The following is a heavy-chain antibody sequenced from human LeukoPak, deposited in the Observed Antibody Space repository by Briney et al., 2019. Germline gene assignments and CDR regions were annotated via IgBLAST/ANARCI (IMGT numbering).Heavy chain of an antibody. J-gene: IGHJ3*02. Sequence: SETLSLTCTVSGGSIRSSSYYWGWIRQPPGKGLEWIGSIYYSGSTYYNASLKSRGTISVDTSKNQFSLKLSSVTAADTAVYYCARVAIITAAGNTFDIWGQGTMVTVSS. CDR1: GGSIRSSSYY. CDR3: ARVAIITAAGNTFDI. CDR2: IYYSGST. V-gene: IGHV4-39*07. D-gene: IGHD6-13*01.